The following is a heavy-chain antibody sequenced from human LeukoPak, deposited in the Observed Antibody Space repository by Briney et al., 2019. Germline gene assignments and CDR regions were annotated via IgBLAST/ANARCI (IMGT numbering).Heavy chain of an antibody. D-gene: IGHD3-3*01. CDR1: GFTVSSNY. J-gene: IGHJ4*02. V-gene: IGHV3-53*01. CDR3: ANTYFWSGYYTPSLDY. CDR2: IYSGGST. Sequence: GGSLRLSCAASGFTVSSNYMSWVRQAPGKGLEWVSVIYSGGSTYYADSVKGRFTISRDNSKNTLYLLMNSLRAEDTAVYYCANTYFWSGYYTPSLDYWGQGTLVTVSS.